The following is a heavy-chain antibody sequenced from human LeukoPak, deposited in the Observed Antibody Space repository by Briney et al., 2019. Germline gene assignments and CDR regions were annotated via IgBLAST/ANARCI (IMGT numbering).Heavy chain of an antibody. CDR3: ARLGTYYYDSSGYPFDY. CDR1: GGSISSSNW. CDR2: IYHSGST. Sequence: SETLSLTCTVSGGSISSSNWWSWVRQPPGKGLEWIGEIYHSGSTNYNPSLKSRVTISVDKSKNQFSLKLSSVTAADTAVYYCARLGTYYYDSSGYPFDYWGQGTLVTVSS. V-gene: IGHV4-4*02. D-gene: IGHD3-22*01. J-gene: IGHJ4*02.